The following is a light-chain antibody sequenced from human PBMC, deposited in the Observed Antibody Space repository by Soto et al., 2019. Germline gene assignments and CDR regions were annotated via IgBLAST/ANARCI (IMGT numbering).Light chain of an antibody. CDR2: VNSDGSH. CDR1: SGHSSYA. CDR3: QTWDTGIQV. V-gene: IGLV4-69*02. Sequence: VLTQSPSASASLGASVKLTCTLSSGHSSYAIAWHQQQPERGPRYLMKVNSDGSHSKGDGIPDRFSGSSSGAERYLTISSLQSEDEADYYCQTWDTGIQVFGGGTKLTVL. J-gene: IGLJ3*02.